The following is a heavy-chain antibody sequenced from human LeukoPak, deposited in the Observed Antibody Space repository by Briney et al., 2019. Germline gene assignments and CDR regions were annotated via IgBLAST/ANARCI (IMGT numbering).Heavy chain of an antibody. CDR1: GYSFTSYY. CDR3: ARDAGGPYNTSSEWFDP. Sequence: ASVKVSCKASGYSFTSYYMHWVRQAPGQGLEWMGIINPSGGSTSYAQKFQGRVTMTRDRSTSTVYMELSSLRSEDTAVYYCARDAGGPYNTSSEWFDPRGQGTLVTVSS. CDR2: INPSGGST. J-gene: IGHJ5*02. V-gene: IGHV1-46*01. D-gene: IGHD6-6*01.